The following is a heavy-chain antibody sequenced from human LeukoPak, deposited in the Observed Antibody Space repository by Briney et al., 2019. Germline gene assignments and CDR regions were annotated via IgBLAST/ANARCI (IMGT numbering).Heavy chain of an antibody. V-gene: IGHV3-23*01. D-gene: IGHD5-18*01. CDR2: IGRNGETR. CDR3: AKLRVETDIERGY. Sequence: GGSLRLSSAASGFTFSSYAMSWVRQAPGKGLEWVSLIGRNGETRNYADSVKGRFSISRDNYRNKLYLQMNILRAEDTAVYYCAKLRVETDIERGYWGQGTLVTVSS. CDR1: GFTFSSYA. J-gene: IGHJ4*02.